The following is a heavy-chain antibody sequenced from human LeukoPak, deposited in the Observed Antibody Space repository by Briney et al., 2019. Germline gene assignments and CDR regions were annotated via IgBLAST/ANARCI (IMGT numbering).Heavy chain of an antibody. D-gene: IGHD2-8*01. V-gene: IGHV1-18*01. J-gene: IGHJ3*01. Sequence: ASVKVSCKASGYTFTSYGISWVRQAPGQGLEWMGWISAYNGNTNYAQKLQGRVTMTTDTFTSTAYMELRSLRSDDTAVYYCARGRLGYCTNGVCYSDDWGQGTMVTVSS. CDR1: GYTFTSYG. CDR2: ISAYNGNT. CDR3: ARGRLGYCTNGVCYSDD.